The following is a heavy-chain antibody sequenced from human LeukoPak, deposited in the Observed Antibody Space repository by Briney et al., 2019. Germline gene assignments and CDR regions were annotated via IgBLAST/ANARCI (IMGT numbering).Heavy chain of an antibody. J-gene: IGHJ4*02. V-gene: IGHV3-7*01. CDR1: GFTFSSYW. Sequence: PGGSLRLSCAASGFTFSSYWMSWVRQAPGKGLEWVANIKQDGSEKYYVDSVKGRFTISRDNAKNSLYLQMNSLRPEDTAVYYCAARRLTVTTEIDYWGQGTLVTVSS. CDR3: AARRLTVTTEIDY. D-gene: IGHD4-17*01. CDR2: IKQDGSEK.